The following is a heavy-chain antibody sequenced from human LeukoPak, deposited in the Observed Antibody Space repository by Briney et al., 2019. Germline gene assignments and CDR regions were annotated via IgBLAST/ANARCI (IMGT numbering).Heavy chain of an antibody. CDR3: ASGLGFCSGSDCTNLVKDYYYGMNV. D-gene: IGHD2-15*01. V-gene: IGHV1-24*01. CDR1: GYTLTELS. J-gene: IGHJ6*02. CDR2: LDSEDGET. Sequence: GASVKVSCKVSGYTLTELSIHWVRQAPGKGLEWMGGLDSEDGETTYAQKFQGRVTMTEDTSIDTAYMELSSLRSEDTAVYYCASGLGFCSGSDCTNLVKDYYYGMNVWGQGTTVTVSS.